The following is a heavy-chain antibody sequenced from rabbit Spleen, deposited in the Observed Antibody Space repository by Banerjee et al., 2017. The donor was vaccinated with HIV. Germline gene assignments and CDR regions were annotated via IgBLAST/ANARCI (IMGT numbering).Heavy chain of an antibody. J-gene: IGHJ4*01. V-gene: IGHV1S40*01. CDR1: GFSFSNSYY. CDR3: ARGGGL. Sequence: QSLEESGGDLVKPGASLTLTCTASGFSFSNSYYMCWVRQAPGKGLEWIACIYAGSSGSTYYASWAKGRFTISKTSSTTVTLQMTSLTAADTATYFCARGGGLWGPGTLVTVS. CDR2: IYAGSSGST.